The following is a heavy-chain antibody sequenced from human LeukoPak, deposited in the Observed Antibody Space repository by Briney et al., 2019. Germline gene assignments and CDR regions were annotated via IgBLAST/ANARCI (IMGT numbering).Heavy chain of an antibody. D-gene: IGHD2-8*02. J-gene: IGHJ3*01. CDR3: ARDHGRSTVLGMNTFDV. CDR1: GFTFSNYW. CDR2: INSDGSST. Sequence: GGSLRLSCVASGFTFSNYWMHWVRQAPGKGLVWVSRINSDGSSTTYADSVKGRFTISRDNAKNTLYLQMNSLRADDMAVYFCARDHGRSTVLGMNTFDVWGQGTTVSVSS. V-gene: IGHV3-74*01.